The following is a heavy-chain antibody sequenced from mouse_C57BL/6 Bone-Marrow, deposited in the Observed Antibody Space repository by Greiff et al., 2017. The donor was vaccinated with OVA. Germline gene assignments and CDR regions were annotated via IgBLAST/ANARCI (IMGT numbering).Heavy chain of an antibody. J-gene: IGHJ3*01. V-gene: IGHV1-80*01. CDR1: GYAFSSYW. Sequence: VQLQQSGASVKISCKASGYAFSSYWMNWVKQRPGTGLEWIGQIYPGDGDTNYNGKFKGKATLTADKSSSTAYMQRSSLTSEDSAVYFCARGAYWGQGTLVTVSA. CDR3: ARGAY. CDR2: IYPGDGDT.